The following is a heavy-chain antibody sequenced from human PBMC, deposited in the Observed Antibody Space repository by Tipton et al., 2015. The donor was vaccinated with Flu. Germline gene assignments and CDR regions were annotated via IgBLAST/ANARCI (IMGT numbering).Heavy chain of an antibody. CDR2: IWYDGSNK. D-gene: IGHD5-24*01. Sequence: SLRLSCAASGFTFSSYGMHLVRPAPGKGLEWGAGIWYDGSNKYYAESGKGRFTISRDNSKNTLYLQMNSLRAEDTAVYYCARAALDGYNPNWFDPWGQGTLVPASS. J-gene: IGHJ5*02. CDR3: ARAALDGYNPNWFDP. CDR1: GFTFSSYG. V-gene: IGHV3-33*01.